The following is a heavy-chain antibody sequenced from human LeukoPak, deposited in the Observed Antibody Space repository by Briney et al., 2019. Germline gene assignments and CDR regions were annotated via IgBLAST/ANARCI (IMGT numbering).Heavy chain of an antibody. CDR1: GFTFSSYA. CDR2: VSGSGAHT. D-gene: IGHD3-16*02. Sequence: GGSLRLSCAASGFTFSSYAMTWVRQAPGKGLQWVSAVSGSGAHTYYADSVKGRFTISRHNAKNSLYLQMNSLRAEDTAVYYCARVPAGVIGMKDAFDIWGQGTMVTVSS. J-gene: IGHJ3*02. CDR3: ARVPAGVIGMKDAFDI. V-gene: IGHV3-21*01.